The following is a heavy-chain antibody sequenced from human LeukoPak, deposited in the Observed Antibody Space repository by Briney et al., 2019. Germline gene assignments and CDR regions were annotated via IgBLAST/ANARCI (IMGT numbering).Heavy chain of an antibody. V-gene: IGHV3-53*01. J-gene: IGHJ4*02. CDR2: IYSGST. CDR3: ARVLWFGELYTYYFDY. D-gene: IGHD3-10*01. Sequence: GGSLRLSCAASGFTVSSNYMNWVRQAPGKGLEWVSFIYSGSTHYSDSVKGRFTISRDNAKNTLYLQMNSLRAEDTAVYYCARVLWFGELYTYYFDYWGQGTLVTVSS. CDR1: GFTVSSNY.